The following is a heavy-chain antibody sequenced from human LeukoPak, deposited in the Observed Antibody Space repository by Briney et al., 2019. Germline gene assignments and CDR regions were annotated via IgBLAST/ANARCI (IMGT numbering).Heavy chain of an antibody. J-gene: IGHJ5*02. CDR2: IRYDGTNK. CDR1: GFSFSSYG. D-gene: IGHD5/OR15-5a*01. V-gene: IGHV3-30*02. Sequence: PGGSLRLSCAASGFSFSSYGMHWVRQAPGKGLEWVAFIRYDGTNKYYADSVKGRFTISRDNSKNTLYLQMNSLRAEDTAVYYCARVYARWFDPWGQGTLVTVSS. CDR3: ARVYARWFDP.